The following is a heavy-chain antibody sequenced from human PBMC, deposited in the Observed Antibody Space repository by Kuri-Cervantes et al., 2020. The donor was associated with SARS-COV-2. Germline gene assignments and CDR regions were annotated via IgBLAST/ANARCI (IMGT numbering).Heavy chain of an antibody. CDR3: ARGEYSSGWVYWYLDL. J-gene: IGHJ2*01. CDR2: VHHTGTT. CDR1: GFTFSSYA. D-gene: IGHD6-19*01. V-gene: IGHV4-59*01. Sequence: SCAASGFTFSSYAMSWVRQAPGKALEWIGYVHHTGTTNYSPSLKSRLTKSLDTSKSQFSLKLTSVTAADTALYYCARGEYSSGWVYWYLDLWGRGTLVTVSS.